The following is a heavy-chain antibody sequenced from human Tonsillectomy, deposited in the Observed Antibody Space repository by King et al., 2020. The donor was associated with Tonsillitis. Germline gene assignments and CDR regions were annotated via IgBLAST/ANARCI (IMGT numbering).Heavy chain of an antibody. CDR3: AKVSRRGRQGNYVPSPLFDY. CDR1: GFTFSSYA. D-gene: IGHD4-11*01. CDR2: ISGSGGST. Sequence: VQLQESGGGLVQPGGSLRLSCAASGFTFSSYAMSWVRQAPGKGLEWVSAISGSGGSTYYADSVKGRFTISRDNSKNTLYLQMNSLRAEDTAVYYCAKVSRRGRQGNYVPSPLFDYWGQGTLVTVSS. J-gene: IGHJ4*02. V-gene: IGHV3-23*01.